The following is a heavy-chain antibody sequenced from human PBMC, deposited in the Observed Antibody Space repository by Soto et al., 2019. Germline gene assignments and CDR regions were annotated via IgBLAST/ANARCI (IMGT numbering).Heavy chain of an antibody. D-gene: IGHD6-19*01. CDR1: QFTFSTFA. CDR2: ISEAGDST. CDR3: ANDGRLNDRSGLDAFDI. V-gene: IGHV3-23*01. Sequence: GGSLRLSCAASQFTFSTFAMSWVRQAPGKGLEWVSFISEAGDSTHYADSVKGRFTISRDNSENTLSLQMNSLTVEDTAVYYCANDGRLNDRSGLDAFDICGQGTMVTVSS. J-gene: IGHJ3*02.